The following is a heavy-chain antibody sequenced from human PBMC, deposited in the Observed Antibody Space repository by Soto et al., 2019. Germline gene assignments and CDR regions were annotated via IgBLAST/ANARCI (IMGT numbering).Heavy chain of an antibody. V-gene: IGHV3-7*05. J-gene: IGHJ3*02. D-gene: IGHD1-26*01. CDR2: INRDGSKK. CDR3: ARDVSSGRNSVYLDAFDI. CDR1: GFTLSAYW. Sequence: GGSLRLSCAASGFTLSAYWMTGVRQAPGKGLEWVANINRDGSKKSYLDSVRGRFTISRDNVGNSLYLQMDSLRADDTALYYCARDVSSGRNSVYLDAFDIWSQGTMVIVSS.